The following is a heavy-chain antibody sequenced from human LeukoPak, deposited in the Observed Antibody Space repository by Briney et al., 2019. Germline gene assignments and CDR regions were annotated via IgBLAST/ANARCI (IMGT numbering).Heavy chain of an antibody. CDR1: GGSISNTNW. J-gene: IGHJ5*02. CDR2: ISLTGLT. D-gene: IGHD6-13*01. V-gene: IGHV4-4*02. CDR3: ARLALSYYSGNWYNWFDP. Sequence: SETLSLTCGVSGGSISNTNWWSWVRQPPGQGLEWIGEISLTGLTHYNPSLESRVTVSLDKSKNQLSLNLTSVTAADTAVYYCARLALSYYSGNWYNWFDPWGQGTLVTVSS.